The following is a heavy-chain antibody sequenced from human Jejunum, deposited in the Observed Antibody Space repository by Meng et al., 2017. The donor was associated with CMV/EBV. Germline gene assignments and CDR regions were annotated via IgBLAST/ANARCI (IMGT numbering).Heavy chain of an antibody. Sequence: LTCTVSGGSLSGYYWSWIRQPPGKGLEWVGYIYYTGGTNYNPSLESRASIALDRSKSQISLKLTSVTAADTAVYYCARVRGGFDPWGQGTLVTVSS. J-gene: IGHJ5*02. CDR2: IYYTGGT. V-gene: IGHV4-59*01. CDR1: GGSLSGYY. CDR3: ARVRGGFDP.